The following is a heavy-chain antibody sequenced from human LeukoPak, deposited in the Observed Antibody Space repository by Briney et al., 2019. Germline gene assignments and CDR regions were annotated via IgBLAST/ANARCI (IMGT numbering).Heavy chain of an antibody. CDR1: GGTFSSYA. Sequence: ASVKVSCKASGGTFSSYAISWVRQAPGQGLEWMGRIIPILGIANYAQKFQGRVTITADKSTSTAYMELSSLRSEDTAVYYCATWAHCSSTSNSSTCIDYWGQGTLVTVSS. D-gene: IGHD2-2*01. CDR2: IIPILGIA. V-gene: IGHV1-69*04. J-gene: IGHJ4*02. CDR3: ATWAHCSSTSNSSTCIDY.